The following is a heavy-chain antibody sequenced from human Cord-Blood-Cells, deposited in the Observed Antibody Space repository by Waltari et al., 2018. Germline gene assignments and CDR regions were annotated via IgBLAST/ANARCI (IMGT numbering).Heavy chain of an antibody. J-gene: IGHJ3*02. CDR3: ARGGPKLEYSSSSNAFDI. CDR1: GGSFSGYY. V-gene: IGHV4-34*01. D-gene: IGHD6-6*01. CDR2: INHRGST. Sequence: QVQLQQWGAGLLKPSETLSLTCAVYGGSFSGYYWSWIRQPPGKGLEWIGEINHRGSTNYNPSLKSRVTISVDTSKNQFSLKLSSVTAADTAVYYCARGGPKLEYSSSSNAFDIWGQGTMVTVSS.